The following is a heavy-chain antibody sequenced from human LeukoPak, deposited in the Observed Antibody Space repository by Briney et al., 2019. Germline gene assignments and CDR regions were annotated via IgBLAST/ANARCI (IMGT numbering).Heavy chain of an antibody. CDR1: GFTFSSYG. CDR2: INSDGSST. V-gene: IGHV3-74*01. Sequence: GGSLRLSCAASGFTFSSYGMHWVRQAPGKGLVWVSRINSDGSSTSYADSVKGRFTISRDNAKNTLYLQMNSLRAEDTAVYYCARVDYGDYVAAVDIWGQGTMVTVFS. J-gene: IGHJ3*02. CDR3: ARVDYGDYVAAVDI. D-gene: IGHD4-17*01.